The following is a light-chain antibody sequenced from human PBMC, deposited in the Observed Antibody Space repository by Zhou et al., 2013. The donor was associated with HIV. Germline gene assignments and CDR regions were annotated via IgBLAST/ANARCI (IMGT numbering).Light chain of an antibody. Sequence: DIPMTQSPSTLSASVGDRVTITCRASQSINNWLAWYQQKPGKAPKLLISQASNLESGVPSRFSGSGSGTEFTLTISSLQPDDFASYYCQQYTTSPWTFGQGTKVEIK. V-gene: IGKV1-5*03. CDR3: QQYTTSPWT. CDR1: QSINNW. J-gene: IGKJ1*01. CDR2: QAS.